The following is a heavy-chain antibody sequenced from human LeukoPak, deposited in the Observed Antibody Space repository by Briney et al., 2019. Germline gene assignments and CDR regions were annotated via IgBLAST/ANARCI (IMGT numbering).Heavy chain of an antibody. CDR1: GGSISSYY. V-gene: IGHV4-4*07. Sequence: SETLSLTCTVSGGSISSYYWSWLRQPAGKGLEWIGRIYTSRSTNYNPSLKSRVNMSVVTSKNQFSLRLNSVTAADTAVYYCARGGQLGPRIDYWGQGTLVTVSS. CDR2: IYTSRST. CDR3: ARGGQLGPRIDY. D-gene: IGHD6-6*01. J-gene: IGHJ4*02.